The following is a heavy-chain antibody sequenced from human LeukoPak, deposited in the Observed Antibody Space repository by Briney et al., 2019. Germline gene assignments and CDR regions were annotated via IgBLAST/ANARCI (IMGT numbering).Heavy chain of an antibody. V-gene: IGHV3-74*01. CDR2: INSDGSST. CDR3: ARPSGSYYYDAFDI. Sequence: LGGSLRLSCAASGFTFSGYWIHWVRQAPGKGLVWVSRINSDGSSTSYADSVKGRFTISRDNAKNTLYLQMNSLRAEDTAVYYCARPSGSYYYDAFDIWGQGTMVTVSS. J-gene: IGHJ3*02. D-gene: IGHD3-10*01. CDR1: GFTFSGYW.